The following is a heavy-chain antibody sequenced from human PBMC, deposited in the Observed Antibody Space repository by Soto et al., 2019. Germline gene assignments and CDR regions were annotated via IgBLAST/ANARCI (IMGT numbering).Heavy chain of an antibody. CDR1: VFSFSNSA. Sequence: SVKVSFETTVFSFSNSAVQWVRPARGQRLEWMGWIVVGSGNTNYAQKFRERVTISRDMSTSTAHMEVTGLTSEDTAVYYCAAELYSGGSCCSFDLWGQGAMLTVSS. CDR2: IVVGSGNT. V-gene: IGHV1-58*01. D-gene: IGHD2-15*01. J-gene: IGHJ3*01. CDR3: AAELYSGGSCCSFDL.